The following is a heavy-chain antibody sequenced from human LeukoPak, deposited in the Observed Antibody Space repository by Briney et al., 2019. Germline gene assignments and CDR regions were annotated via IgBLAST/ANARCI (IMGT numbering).Heavy chain of an antibody. CDR3: ATVTYYYDSSGYFSPVSYFDY. CDR1: GFTFSSYS. V-gene: IGHV3-21*04. D-gene: IGHD3-22*01. Sequence: PGGSLRLSCAASGFTFSSYSMNWVRQAPGKGLEWVSSISSSSSYIYYADSVKGRFTISRDNAKNSLYLQMNSLRAEDTAVYYCATVTYYYDSSGYFSPVSYFDYWGQGTLVTVSS. J-gene: IGHJ4*02. CDR2: ISSSSSYI.